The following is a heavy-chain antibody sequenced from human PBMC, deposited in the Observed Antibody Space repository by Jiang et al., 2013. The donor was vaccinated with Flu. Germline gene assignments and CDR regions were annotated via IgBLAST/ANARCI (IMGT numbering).Heavy chain of an antibody. J-gene: IGHJ4*02. CDR3: ARESSGSYHF. CDR2: ISNIGST. D-gene: IGHD1-26*01. CDR1: GGSVSDGTYH. V-gene: IGHV4-61*01. Sequence: GLVKPSETVSLACSVSGGSVSDGTYHWTWIRQPPGKGLEWIGYISNIGSTTYNPSLESRVTISVDPSMKQFSLKLTSVTAADTAVYYCARESSGSYHFWGQGTLVTVSS.